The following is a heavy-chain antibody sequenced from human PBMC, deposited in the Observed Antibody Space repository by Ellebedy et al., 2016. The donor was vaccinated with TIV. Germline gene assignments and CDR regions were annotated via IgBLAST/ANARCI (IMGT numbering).Heavy chain of an antibody. V-gene: IGHV1-69*04. CDR3: ATDGIRFLEWVYKYGLDV. J-gene: IGHJ6*02. D-gene: IGHD3-3*01. CDR2: IIPILGIA. Sequence: AASVKVSCKASGGTFNNSAISWVRQAPGQGLEWMGRIIPILGIANYAQDFQGRVTITADRSTSTVFMELSSLTSEATAVYYCATDGIRFLEWVYKYGLDVWGQGTTVTVSS. CDR1: GGTFNNSA.